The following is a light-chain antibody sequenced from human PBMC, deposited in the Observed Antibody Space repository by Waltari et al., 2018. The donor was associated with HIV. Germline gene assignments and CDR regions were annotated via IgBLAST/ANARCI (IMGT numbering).Light chain of an antibody. CDR2: DNN. CDR1: NSNIGAGFD. CDR3: QSYDSRLSGSVV. V-gene: IGLV1-40*01. J-gene: IGLJ2*01. Sequence: QSALTQPPSVSGAPGQSVTISCSGSNSNIGAGFDVHWYQQVPGTAPRLLIYDNNNRPSGVPDRFSGSQAGTSASLAINGLQSEEEADYYCQSYDSRLSGSVVFGGGTKVTVL.